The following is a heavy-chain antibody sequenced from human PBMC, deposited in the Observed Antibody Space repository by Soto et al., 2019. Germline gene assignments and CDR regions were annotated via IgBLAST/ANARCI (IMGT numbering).Heavy chain of an antibody. CDR1: GFTFSNYA. CDR3: AKGPPLGEWPPRGFDY. Sequence: EVQLLESGGGLVQPGGSLRLSCAASGFTFSNYALNWVRQAPGKGLEWVSLISATGGSTYYADSVQGRFTISRDNSKNTLYLQMNSLRVEDMAVYYCAKGPPLGEWPPRGFDYWGQGTLVTVSS. V-gene: IGHV3-23*01. D-gene: IGHD3-16*01. J-gene: IGHJ4*02. CDR2: ISATGGST.